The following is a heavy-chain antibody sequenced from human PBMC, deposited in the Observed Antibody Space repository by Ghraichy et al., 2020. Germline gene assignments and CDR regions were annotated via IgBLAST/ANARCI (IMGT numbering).Heavy chain of an antibody. Sequence: SETLSLTCTVSGGSISSSSYYWGWIRQPPGKGLEWIGSIYYSGSTYYNPSLKSRVTISVDTSKNQFSLKLSSVTAADTAVYYCARSLTYYYDNGMDVWGQGTTVTVSS. J-gene: IGHJ6*02. D-gene: IGHD3-22*01. CDR3: ARSLTYYYDNGMDV. V-gene: IGHV4-39*01. CDR1: GGSISSSSYY. CDR2: IYYSGST.